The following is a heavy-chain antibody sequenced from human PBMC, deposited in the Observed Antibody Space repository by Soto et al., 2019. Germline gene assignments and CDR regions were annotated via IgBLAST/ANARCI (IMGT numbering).Heavy chain of an antibody. CDR3: AKGTTILCY. CDR2: ISYDGSNK. D-gene: IGHD3-9*01. Sequence: PGGSLTLSCAASGFTFTRYGMHWVRQAPDKGLEWVTVISYDGSNKYYADSVKGRFTISRDNSKNTPYLQMNRLITEETAVYYCAKGTTILCYWGQGTLVTVSS. J-gene: IGHJ4*02. CDR1: GFTFTRYG. V-gene: IGHV3-30*18.